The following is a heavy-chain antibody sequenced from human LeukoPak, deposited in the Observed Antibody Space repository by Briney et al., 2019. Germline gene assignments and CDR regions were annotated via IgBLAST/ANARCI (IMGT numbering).Heavy chain of an antibody. CDR1: GFTFSSNA. CDR2: ISGSGGST. Sequence: PGGSLRLSCAASGFTFSSNAMSWVRQAPGKGLEWVSAISGSGGSTYYADSVKGRFTISRDNSKNTLYLQMNSLRAEDTAVYYCAKDSSGYYPAEYFQHWGQGTLVTVSS. CDR3: AKDSSGYYPAEYFQH. D-gene: IGHD3-22*01. J-gene: IGHJ1*01. V-gene: IGHV3-23*01.